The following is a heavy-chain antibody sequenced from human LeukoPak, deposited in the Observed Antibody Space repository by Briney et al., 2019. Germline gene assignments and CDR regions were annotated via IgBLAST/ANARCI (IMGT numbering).Heavy chain of an antibody. CDR3: ARRRGYSGYDLDY. V-gene: IGHV5-51*01. D-gene: IGHD5-12*01. CDR2: IYPGDSDT. Sequence: GESLKISCKGSGYSFTSYWIGWVRQMPGKGLEWMGIIYPGDSDTRYSPSFRGQVTISAGKSISTVYLQWSSLKASDTAMYYCARRRGYSGYDLDYWGQGTLVTVSS. CDR1: GYSFTSYW. J-gene: IGHJ4*02.